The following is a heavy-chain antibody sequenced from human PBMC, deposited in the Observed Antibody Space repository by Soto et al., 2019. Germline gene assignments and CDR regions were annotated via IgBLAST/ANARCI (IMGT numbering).Heavy chain of an antibody. CDR2: ISSNGANT. CDR3: VSGVSDHLDH. J-gene: IGHJ4*01. Sequence: PGWSLRLSWAASGSNCSSYAMSLAGQSPGKGTEWVSTISSNGANTHFAESVKGRFTISKDASRKTVYLYMISLRAEDTDKYFLVSGVSDHLDHWGQGTRVTASS. CDR1: GSNCSSYA. D-gene: IGHD3-10*02. V-gene: IGHV3-23*01.